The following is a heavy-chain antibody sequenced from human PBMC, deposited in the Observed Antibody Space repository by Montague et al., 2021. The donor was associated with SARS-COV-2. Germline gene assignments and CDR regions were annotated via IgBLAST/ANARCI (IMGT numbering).Heavy chain of an antibody. J-gene: IGHJ6*02. Sequence: SVKVSCKASGGTFSSYAISWVRQAPGQGLEWMGRIIPIFGIANYAQKFQGRVTITADKSTSTAYMELSSLRSEDTAVYYCARAENSGSYGYYYGMGVWGQGTTVTVSS. CDR1: GGTFSSYA. CDR2: IIPIFGIA. V-gene: IGHV1-69*04. D-gene: IGHD1-26*01. CDR3: ARAENSGSYGYYYGMGV.